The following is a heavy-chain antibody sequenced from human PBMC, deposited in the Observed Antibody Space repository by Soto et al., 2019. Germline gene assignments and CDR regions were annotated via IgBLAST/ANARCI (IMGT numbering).Heavy chain of an antibody. J-gene: IGHJ4*02. D-gene: IGHD6-19*01. CDR3: ATTVIVVAAIDYFDY. CDR2: ISGSGGST. Sequence: GGSLRLSCAASGFTFSSYAMSWVRQAPGKGLEWVSAISGSGGSTYYADSVKGRFTISRDNSKNTLYLQMNSLRAEDTAVYYCATTVIVVAAIDYFDYWGQGTLVTVSS. V-gene: IGHV3-23*01. CDR1: GFTFSSYA.